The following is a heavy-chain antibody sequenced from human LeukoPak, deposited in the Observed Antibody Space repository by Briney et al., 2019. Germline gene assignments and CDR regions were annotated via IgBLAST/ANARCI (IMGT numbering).Heavy chain of an antibody. Sequence: ASVKISCKVSGYTFTDYYMHWVQQAPGKGLEWMGLVDPEDGETIYAEKFQGRVTITADTSTDTAHMELSSLRSEDTAVYSWATSAVAEIYYWGQGTLVTVSS. CDR3: ATSAVAEIYY. CDR1: GYTFTDYY. D-gene: IGHD6-19*01. V-gene: IGHV1-69-2*01. J-gene: IGHJ4*02. CDR2: VDPEDGET.